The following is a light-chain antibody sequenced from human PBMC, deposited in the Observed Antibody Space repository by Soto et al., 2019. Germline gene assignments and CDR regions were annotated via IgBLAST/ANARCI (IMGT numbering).Light chain of an antibody. J-gene: IGLJ1*01. CDR1: SSDVGGYQY. CDR3: SSYTSSRTLLSV. Sequence: QSALTQPASVSGSPGQSVTISCTGTSSDVGGYQYVTWYQQHPGKAPKLMIYEVSNRPSGVSNRFSGSKSGNTASLTLSGLQAEDEAEDYCSSYTSSRTLLSVFGTGTKVTVL. V-gene: IGLV2-14*01. CDR2: EVS.